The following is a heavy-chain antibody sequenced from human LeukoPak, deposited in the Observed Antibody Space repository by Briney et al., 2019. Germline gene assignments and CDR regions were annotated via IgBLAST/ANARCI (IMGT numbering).Heavy chain of an antibody. Sequence: SETLSLTCTVSGGSISSYYWSWIRQPPGKGLEWIGHTYHSGSANYSPSLKSRVTMSADTSKNQFSLKLTSVTAADTAVYYCARGGGGYAFDYWGQGTLVTVSS. J-gene: IGHJ4*02. CDR1: GGSISSYY. CDR3: ARGGGGYAFDY. V-gene: IGHV4-59*01. CDR2: TYHSGSA. D-gene: IGHD5-12*01.